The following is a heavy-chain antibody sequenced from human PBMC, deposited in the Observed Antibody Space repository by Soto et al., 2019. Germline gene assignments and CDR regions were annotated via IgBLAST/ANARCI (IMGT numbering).Heavy chain of an antibody. J-gene: IGHJ5*02. D-gene: IGHD1-26*01. CDR2: INHSGST. Sequence: SETLSLTCAVYGGSFSGYYWSWIRQPPGKGLEWIGEINHSGSTNYNPSLKSRVTISVDTSKNQFSLKLSSVTAADTAVYYCARKGDNWFDPWGQGTLVTVSS. V-gene: IGHV4-34*01. CDR3: ARKGDNWFDP. CDR1: GGSFSGYY.